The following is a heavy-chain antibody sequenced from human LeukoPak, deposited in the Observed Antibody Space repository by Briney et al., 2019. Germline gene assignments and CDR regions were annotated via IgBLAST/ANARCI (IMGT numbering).Heavy chain of an antibody. CDR3: ASEHYDFWSGYLTPPSNY. CDR1: GGSVSSTSYY. Sequence: PSETLSLTCTVSGGSVSSTSYYWGWIRQPPGKGLDWIGNIYYSGKTYYNPSLKSRVTISVDTSKNQFSLNLSSVTAAATAVYYCASEHYDFWSGYLTPPSNYWGQGTLVTVSS. J-gene: IGHJ4*02. V-gene: IGHV4-39*01. CDR2: IYYSGKT. D-gene: IGHD3-3*01.